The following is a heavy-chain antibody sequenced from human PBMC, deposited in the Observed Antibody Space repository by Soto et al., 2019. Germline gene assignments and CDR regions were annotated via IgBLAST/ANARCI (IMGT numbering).Heavy chain of an antibody. J-gene: IGHJ6*03. Sequence: GGSLRLSCAASGFTFSSYAMSWVRQAPGKGLEWVSAISGSGGSTYYADSVKGRFTISRDNSKNTLYLQMNSLRAEDTAVYYCAKRDCSSTSCNYYYYYMDVWGKGTMVTVSS. V-gene: IGHV3-23*01. CDR1: GFTFSSYA. CDR3: AKRDCSSTSCNYYYYYMDV. D-gene: IGHD2-2*01. CDR2: ISGSGGST.